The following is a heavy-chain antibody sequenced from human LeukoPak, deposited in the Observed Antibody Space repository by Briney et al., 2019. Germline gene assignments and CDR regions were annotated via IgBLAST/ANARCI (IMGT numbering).Heavy chain of an antibody. CDR2: IKEDGSEI. D-gene: IGHD5-18*01. Sequence: PGGSLRLSCAAAGFTFSSYWMSSVRQTPGKGLEWVANIKEDGSEIYYVDSVKGRFTISRDDAKNSLYLQMNSLRAEDTAVYHCARSGYASGFDQWGQGTLVTVSS. J-gene: IGHJ1*01. V-gene: IGHV3-7*01. CDR3: ARSGYASGFDQ. CDR1: GFTFSSYW.